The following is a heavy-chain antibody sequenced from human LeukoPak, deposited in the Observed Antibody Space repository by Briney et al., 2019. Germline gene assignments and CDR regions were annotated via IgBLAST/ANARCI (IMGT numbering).Heavy chain of an antibody. CDR3: ASTSVYDVLDMGY. Sequence: TLRPSCAASGFASRKYAIHWVRQAPGKGLKWVTSISADVRSNYATSVEGRFTISRYNYKNTLYLQISSLRAEDTPVYYCASTSVYDVLDMGYSGQGTLVTVSS. D-gene: IGHD5/OR15-5a*01. J-gene: IGHJ4*01. CDR1: GFASRKYA. CDR2: ISADVRSN. V-gene: IGHV3-30*04.